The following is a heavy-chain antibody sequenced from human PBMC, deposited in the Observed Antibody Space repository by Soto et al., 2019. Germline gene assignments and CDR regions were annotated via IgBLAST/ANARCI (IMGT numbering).Heavy chain of an antibody. J-gene: IGHJ4*02. CDR3: ARTRRITMVRGVMGY. V-gene: IGHV3-48*01. D-gene: IGHD3-10*01. CDR1: GFTFSSYS. Sequence: EVQLVESGGGLVQPGGSLRLSCAASGFTFSSYSMNWVRQAPGKGLEWVSYISSSSSNIYYADSVKGRFTISRDNAKNSLYLQMNSLRAEDTAVYYCARTRRITMVRGVMGYWGQGTLVTVSS. CDR2: ISSSSSNI.